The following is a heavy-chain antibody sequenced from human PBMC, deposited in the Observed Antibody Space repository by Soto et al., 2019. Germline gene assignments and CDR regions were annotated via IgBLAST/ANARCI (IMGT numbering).Heavy chain of an antibody. CDR2: ISYDGSNK. J-gene: IGHJ6*02. CDR1: GFTFSSYA. Sequence: GGSLRLSCAASGFTFSSYAMRWVRQAPGKGLEWVAVISYDGSNKYYADSVKGRFTISRDNSKNTLYLQMNSLRAEDTAVYYCARDRAARTHYYYYYGMDVWGQGTTVTVSS. V-gene: IGHV3-30-3*01. CDR3: ARDRAARTHYYYYYGMDV. D-gene: IGHD6-6*01.